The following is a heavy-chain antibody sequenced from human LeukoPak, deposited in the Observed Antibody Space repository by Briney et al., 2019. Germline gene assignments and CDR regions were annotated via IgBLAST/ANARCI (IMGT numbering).Heavy chain of an antibody. J-gene: IGHJ4*02. V-gene: IGHV3-30*04. CDR3: AKDNVAGAGSSD. Sequence: GTSLRLSCAASGFTFSSYAVHWVRQAPGKGLEWVAVMSYDGTHIYYADSVKGRFTISRDNSKNMLFLQMNSLRSEDTAMYYCAKDNVAGAGSSDWGQGTLVTVSS. CDR2: MSYDGTHI. D-gene: IGHD3-10*01. CDR1: GFTFSSYA.